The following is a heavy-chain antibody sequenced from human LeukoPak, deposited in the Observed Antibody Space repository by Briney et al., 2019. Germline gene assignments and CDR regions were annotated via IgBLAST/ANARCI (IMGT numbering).Heavy chain of an antibody. CDR2: IYTSGST. V-gene: IGHV4-4*07. CDR1: GGSISSYY. Sequence: SETLSLTCTVSGGSISSYYWSWIRQPAGKGLEWIGRIYTSGSTNYNPSLKSRVTMSVDTSKNQFSLKLSSVTAADTAVYYCARHGTYYDFWSGYPNWFDPWGQGTLVTVSS. J-gene: IGHJ5*02. CDR3: ARHGTYYDFWSGYPNWFDP. D-gene: IGHD3-3*01.